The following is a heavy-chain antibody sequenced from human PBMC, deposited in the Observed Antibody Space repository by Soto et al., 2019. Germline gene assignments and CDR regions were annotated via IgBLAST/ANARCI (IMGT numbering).Heavy chain of an antibody. V-gene: IGHV3-23*01. D-gene: IGHD2-2*01. CDR3: AKDPVVVVPAALYTHVDY. CDR1: GFTFSSYA. J-gene: IGHJ4*02. CDR2: ISGSGGST. Sequence: EVQLLESGGGLVQPGGSLRLSCAASGFTFSSYAMSWVRQAPGKGLEWVSAISGSGGSTYYADSVKGRFTISRDNSKNTLYLEMNSLRAEDTAVYYCAKDPVVVVPAALYTHVDYWGQGTLVTVSS.